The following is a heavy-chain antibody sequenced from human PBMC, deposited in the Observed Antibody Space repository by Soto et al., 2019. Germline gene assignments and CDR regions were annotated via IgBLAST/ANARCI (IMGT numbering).Heavy chain of an antibody. CDR2: INPSGGST. V-gene: IGHV1-46*01. CDR3: ARDPRTKPLGHYDFWSGYYTGMDV. CDR1: GHTFTSYY. J-gene: IGHJ6*02. D-gene: IGHD3-3*01. Sequence: ASVKFSCTAPGHTFTSYYMHWSRQAPGQGLEWMGIINPSGGSTSYAQKFQGRVTVTRHTSTSTVYMELSSLRSEHTAVYYCARDPRTKPLGHYDFWSGYYTGMDVWGQGTTVTVSS.